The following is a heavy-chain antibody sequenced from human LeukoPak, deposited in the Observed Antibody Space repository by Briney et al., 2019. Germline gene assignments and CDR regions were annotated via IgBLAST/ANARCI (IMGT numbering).Heavy chain of an antibody. CDR1: GGSFSGYY. CDR3: ARGGRRGWLLAAYYFDY. CDR2: INHSGST. D-gene: IGHD3-9*01. J-gene: IGHJ4*02. Sequence: SETPSLTCAVYGGSFSGYYWSWIRQPPGKGLEWIGEINHSGSTNYNPSLKSRVTISVDTTKNQFSLKLSSVTAADTAVYYCARGGRRGWLLAAYYFDYWGQGTLVTVSS. V-gene: IGHV4-34*01.